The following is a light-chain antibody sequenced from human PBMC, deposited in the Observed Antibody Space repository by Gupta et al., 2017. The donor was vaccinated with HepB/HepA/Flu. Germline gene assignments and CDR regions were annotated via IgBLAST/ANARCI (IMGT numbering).Light chain of an antibody. CDR1: QSIGSS. V-gene: IGKV6D-21*02. Sequence: VLIRFRDFEFVTPKEKVTITCRASQSIGSSLHWYQQKPDQSPKLLIKYASQSISGVPSRFSGSGSGTYFTLTINSLEAEDAAAYYCHQSSSLPQTFGQGTKVEIK. CDR3: HQSSSLPQT. J-gene: IGKJ1*01. CDR2: YAS.